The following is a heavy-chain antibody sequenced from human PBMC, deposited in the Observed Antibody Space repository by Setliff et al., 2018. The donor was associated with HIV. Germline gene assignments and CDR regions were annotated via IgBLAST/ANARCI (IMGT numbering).Heavy chain of an antibody. J-gene: IGHJ4*02. CDR2: INHSGST. V-gene: IGHV4-34*01. CDR3: ARQGLVLVPASIDWRLPPSPIDY. Sequence: PSETLSLTCAVYGGSFSAYYWTWIRQPPGKGLEWIGEINHSGSTYYNPSLRSRVTLSVDTSKNQFSLRLSSVTAADTAVYYCARQGLVLVPASIDWRLPPSPIDYWGQGALVTVSS. CDR1: GGSFSAYY. D-gene: IGHD2-2*01.